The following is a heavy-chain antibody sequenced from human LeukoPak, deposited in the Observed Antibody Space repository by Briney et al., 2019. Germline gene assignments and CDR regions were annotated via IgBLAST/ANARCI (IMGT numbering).Heavy chain of an antibody. J-gene: IGHJ4*02. V-gene: IGHV1-2*06. CDR1: GYTFTGYY. CDR2: INPNSGGT. CDR3: ARDPPYRYCSSTSCFQPPDY. Sequence: ASVKVSCKASGYTFTGYYMHWVRQAPGQGLEWMGRINPNSGGTNYAQKLQGRVTMTRDTSISTAYMELSRLRSDDTAVYYCARDPPYRYCSSTSCFQPPDYWGQGTLVTVSS. D-gene: IGHD2-2*01.